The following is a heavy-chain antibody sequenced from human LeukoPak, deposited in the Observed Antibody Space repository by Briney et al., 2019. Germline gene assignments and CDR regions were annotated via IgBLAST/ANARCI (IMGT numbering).Heavy chain of an antibody. J-gene: IGHJ4*02. Sequence: SETLSLTCTVSGGSINSPYWSWIRQPPGKGLQWIGDIYYSERTNYNPSLRSPVTISVDTSKNQLSLKLTSVLAADKAMYYCVRRDNTGWNYFDHWGQGILVTVSS. CDR3: VRRDNTGWNYFDH. V-gene: IGHV4-59*08. D-gene: IGHD6-19*01. CDR1: GGSINSPY. CDR2: IYYSERT.